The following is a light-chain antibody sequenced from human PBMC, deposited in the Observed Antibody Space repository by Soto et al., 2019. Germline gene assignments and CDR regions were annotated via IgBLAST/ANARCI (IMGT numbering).Light chain of an antibody. CDR3: QQYDNLPLT. CDR1: QSISSY. Sequence: DIQMTQSPSSVSASVGDRFTITCRASQSISSYLNWYQQKPGKAPKLLIYAASSLQSGVPSRFSGSGSGTDFTFSINSLQPEDIATYYCQQYDNLPLTFGGGTKVEIK. V-gene: IGKV1-33*01. J-gene: IGKJ4*01. CDR2: AAS.